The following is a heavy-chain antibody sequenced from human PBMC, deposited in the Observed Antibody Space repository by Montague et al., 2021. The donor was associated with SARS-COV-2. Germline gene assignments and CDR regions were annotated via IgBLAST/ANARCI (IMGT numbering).Heavy chain of an antibody. Sequence: SVRLSCLASGFTFGDYAMHWVRQAPGKGLEWVSVISWNSSSIGYXDSVKGRFTISRDNAKNSLYLQMNSLRAEDTALYYCAKVVMATLYLIGYFDLWGRGTLVTVSS. CDR2: ISWNSSSI. J-gene: IGHJ2*01. CDR3: AKVVMATLYLIGYFDL. D-gene: IGHD5-24*01. V-gene: IGHV3-9*01. CDR1: GFTFGDYA.